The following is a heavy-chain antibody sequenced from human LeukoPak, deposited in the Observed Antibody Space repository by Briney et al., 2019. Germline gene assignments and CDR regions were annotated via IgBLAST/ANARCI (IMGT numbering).Heavy chain of an antibody. CDR2: ISGSGGST. V-gene: IGHV3-23*01. Sequence: GGSLRLSCAASGFTFSSYAMSWVRQAPGKGLEWVSAISGSGGSTYYADSVKGRFATSRDNSKNTLYLQMNSLRAEDTAVYYCAKDLGIAAAGTFWFDPWGQGTLVTVSS. CDR1: GFTFSSYA. D-gene: IGHD6-13*01. CDR3: AKDLGIAAAGTFWFDP. J-gene: IGHJ5*02.